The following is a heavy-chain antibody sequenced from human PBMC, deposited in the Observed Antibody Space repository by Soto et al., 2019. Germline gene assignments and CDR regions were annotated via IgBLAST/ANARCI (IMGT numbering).Heavy chain of an antibody. Sequence: GGSLRLSCAASGFTFSTFWMTWVRQSPGKGLEWVANIKEDGSETYYVDSVKGRFTISRDNAKNSLFLQMHSLRAEDTAVFYCAKALAYGLIAYWAQGTRVTVSS. CDR2: IKEDGSET. J-gene: IGHJ4*02. D-gene: IGHD2-21*01. V-gene: IGHV3-7*01. CDR1: GFTFSTFW. CDR3: AKALAYGLIAY.